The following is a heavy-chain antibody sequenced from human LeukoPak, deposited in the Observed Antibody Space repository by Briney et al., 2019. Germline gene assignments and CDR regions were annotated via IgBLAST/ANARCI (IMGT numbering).Heavy chain of an antibody. CDR2: ISGPGSTI. V-gene: IGHV3-48*04. D-gene: IGHD5-18*01. CDR3: ARGKYSAAFDI. CDR1: GFTFSSYG. J-gene: IGHJ3*02. Sequence: GGSLRLSCAASGFTFSSYGMYWVRQAPGKGLEWVSYISGPGSTISYADSVKGRFTISRDNAKNSLYLQVNSLRVEDTAVYHCARGKYSAAFDIWGQGTMVTVSS.